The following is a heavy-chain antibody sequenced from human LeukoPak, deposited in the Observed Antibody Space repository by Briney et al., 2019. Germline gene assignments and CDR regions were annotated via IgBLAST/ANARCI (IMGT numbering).Heavy chain of an antibody. V-gene: IGHV3-66*01. D-gene: IGHD5-24*01. CDR1: GFTVSSNY. J-gene: IGHJ3*02. CDR2: IYSGGST. CDR3: ARYLRRDGGNVASLGFDI. Sequence: PGGSLRLSCAASGFTVSSNYMSWVRHAPGKRLEWVSVIYSGGSTYYADSLKGRFTISRDNSKNTLNLQMNSLRAEDTAVYYCARYLRRDGGNVASLGFDIWGQGTMVTVSS.